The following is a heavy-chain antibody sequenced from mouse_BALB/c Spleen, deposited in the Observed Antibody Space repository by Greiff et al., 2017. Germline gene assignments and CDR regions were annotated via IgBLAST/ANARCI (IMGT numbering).Heavy chain of an antibody. D-gene: IGHD2-4*01. CDR2: ISSGGGST. V-gene: IGHV5-12-1*01. CDR1: GFAFSSYD. J-gene: IGHJ3*01. Sequence: EVQRVESGGGLVKPGGSLKLSCAASGFAFSSYDMSWVRQTPEKRLEWVAYISSGGGSTYYPDTVKGRFTISRDNAKNTLYLQMSSLKSEDTAMYYCARQRGDYDRFAYWGQGTLVTVSA. CDR3: ARQRGDYDRFAY.